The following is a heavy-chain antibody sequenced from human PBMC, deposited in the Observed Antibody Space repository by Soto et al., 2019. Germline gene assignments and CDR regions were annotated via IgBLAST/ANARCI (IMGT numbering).Heavy chain of an antibody. Sequence: SVEVSCKASGGTFSSYAISWVRQAPGQGLEWMGGIIPIFGTANYAQKFQGRVTITADESTSTAYMELSSLRSEDTAVYYCARRQDIVVVVDATYYYYGMDVWGQGTTVTVSS. D-gene: IGHD2-15*01. CDR3: ARRQDIVVVVDATYYYYGMDV. V-gene: IGHV1-69*13. CDR1: GGTFSSYA. J-gene: IGHJ6*02. CDR2: IIPIFGTA.